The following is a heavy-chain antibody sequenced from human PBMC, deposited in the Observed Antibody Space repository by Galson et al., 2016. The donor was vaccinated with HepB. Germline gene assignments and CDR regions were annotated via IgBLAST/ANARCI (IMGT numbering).Heavy chain of an antibody. CDR1: GFIFNSYW. CDR2: IKEDGSEK. D-gene: IGHD2/OR15-2a*01. J-gene: IGHJ4*02. Sequence: SLRLSCAASGFIFNSYWMSWVRQAPGKGLEWVANIKEDGSEKDYVDSVKGRFTISRDNVKNSLYLQMNSLRAEDTAVYFCARERRGNSGFYYFDYWDQGTLVTVSS. CDR3: ARERRGNSGFYYFDY. V-gene: IGHV3-7*01.